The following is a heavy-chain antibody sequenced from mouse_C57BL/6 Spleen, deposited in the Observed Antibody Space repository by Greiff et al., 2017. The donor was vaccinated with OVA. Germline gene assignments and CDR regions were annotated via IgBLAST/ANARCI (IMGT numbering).Heavy chain of an antibody. CDR3: ARREDGYYLYAMDY. Sequence: QVQLQQSGAELVRPGTSVKVSCKASGYAFTNYLIEWVKQRPGQGLEWIGVINPGSGGTNYNEKFKGKATLTADKSSSTAYMQLSSLTSEDSAVYFCARREDGYYLYAMDYWGQGTSVTVSS. D-gene: IGHD2-3*01. J-gene: IGHJ4*01. CDR2: INPGSGGT. CDR1: GYAFTNYL. V-gene: IGHV1-54*01.